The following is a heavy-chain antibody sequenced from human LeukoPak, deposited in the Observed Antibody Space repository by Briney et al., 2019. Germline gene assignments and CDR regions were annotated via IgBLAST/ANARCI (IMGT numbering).Heavy chain of an antibody. CDR2: ISGSGGST. CDR3: AKDPAMIGDY. D-gene: IGHD3-22*01. CDR1: RFAFSSYA. J-gene: IGHJ4*02. V-gene: IGHV3-23*01. Sequence: GGSLRLSCAASRFAFSSYAMSWVRQAPGKGLEWVSAISGSGGSTYYADSVKGRFTISRDNSKNTLYLQMNSLRAEDTAVYYCAKDPAMIGDYWGQGTLVTVSS.